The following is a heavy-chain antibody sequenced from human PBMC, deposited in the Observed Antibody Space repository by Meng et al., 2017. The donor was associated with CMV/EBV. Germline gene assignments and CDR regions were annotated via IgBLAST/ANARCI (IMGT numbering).Heavy chain of an antibody. Sequence: GASLKISCAASGFTFSSYLMSWVRQAPGKGLEWVANIKQDGSEKYYVDSVKGRFTISRDNAKNSLYLQMNSLRAEDTAVYYCARDLLGYCSSTSCPHYWGQGTLVTVSS. J-gene: IGHJ4*02. CDR1: GFTFSSYL. D-gene: IGHD2-2*01. CDR3: ARDLLGYCSSTSCPHY. CDR2: IKQDGSEK. V-gene: IGHV3-7*01.